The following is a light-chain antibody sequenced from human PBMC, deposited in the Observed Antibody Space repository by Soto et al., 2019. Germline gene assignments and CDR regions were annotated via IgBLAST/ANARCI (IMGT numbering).Light chain of an antibody. V-gene: IGKV1-5*01. J-gene: IGKJ5*01. CDR1: QSITRW. Sequence: DIQLTQTPSTLSASVGDEVTITCRASQSITRWLAWYQQKPGRAPKLLIYDASTLESGVPSGFSGSGSETEFTLTIRRLQPDDFASYFCHSRAFGQGTRLEIK. CDR3: HSRA. CDR2: DAS.